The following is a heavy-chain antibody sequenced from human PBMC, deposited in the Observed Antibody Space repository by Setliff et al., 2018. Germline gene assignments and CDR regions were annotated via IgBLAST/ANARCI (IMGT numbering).Heavy chain of an antibody. Sequence: SETLSLTCAVSGYFISSGYYWGWIRQPPGKGLEWIGSIYHSGSTYYNPSLKSRVTISVDTSKNQFSLKLSSVTAADTAVYYCARDPLRVVVTSDAFDIWGQGTMVTVSS. CDR2: IYHSGST. J-gene: IGHJ3*02. D-gene: IGHD3-22*01. CDR3: ARDPLRVVVTSDAFDI. V-gene: IGHV4-38-2*02. CDR1: GYFISSGYY.